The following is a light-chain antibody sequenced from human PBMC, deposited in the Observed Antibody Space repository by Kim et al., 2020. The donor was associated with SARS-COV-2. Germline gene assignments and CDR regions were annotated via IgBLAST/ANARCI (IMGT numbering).Light chain of an antibody. CDR2: DVS. CDR1: SGDVGAHAY. V-gene: IGLV2-14*01. Sequence: QSALTQPASVSGSPVQSITISCTGTSGDVGAHAYVSWYQQHPDKAPKLMVYDVSKRPSGISDRFSGSKSGNTASLTISGLQTEDEADYYCSSYTTTSTYVFGTGTKVTVL. CDR3: SSYTTTSTYV. J-gene: IGLJ1*01.